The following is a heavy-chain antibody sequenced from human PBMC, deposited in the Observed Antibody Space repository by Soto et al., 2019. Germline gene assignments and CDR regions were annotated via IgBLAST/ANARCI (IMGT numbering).Heavy chain of an antibody. Sequence: ASVKVSCKVSGYTLTELSMHWVRQAPGKGLEWMGGFDPEDGETIYAQKFQGRVTMTEDTSTDTAYMELSSLRSEDTAVYYCATGLQARSRTMVRGVIQIANYYYYYGMDVWGQGTTVTVSS. V-gene: IGHV1-24*01. CDR3: ATGLQARSRTMVRGVIQIANYYYYYGMDV. J-gene: IGHJ6*02. CDR2: FDPEDGET. D-gene: IGHD3-10*01. CDR1: GYTLTELS.